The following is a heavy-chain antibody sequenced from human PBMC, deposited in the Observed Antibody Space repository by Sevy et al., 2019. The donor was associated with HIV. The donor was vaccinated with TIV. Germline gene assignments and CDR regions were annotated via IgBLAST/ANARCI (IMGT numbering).Heavy chain of an antibody. CDR1: GFTFSDYY. D-gene: IGHD2-2*01. V-gene: IGHV3-21*01. Sequence: GGSLRLSCAASGFTFSDYYMNWVRQAPGKGLEWVSSISGRSSYIHYADSVRGRFTICRDNAKNSLYLQMNSLRGDDTAVYFCARDGGCSSTSCLLYFDSWGQGALVTVSS. J-gene: IGHJ4*02. CDR3: ARDGGCSSTSCLLYFDS. CDR2: ISGRSSYI.